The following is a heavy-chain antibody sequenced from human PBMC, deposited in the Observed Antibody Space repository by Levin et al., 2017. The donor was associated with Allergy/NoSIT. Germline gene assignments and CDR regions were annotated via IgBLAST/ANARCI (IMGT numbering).Heavy chain of an antibody. Sequence: SQTLSLTCAVYGGSFRGSYWSWIRQPPGKGLEWIGEINHSGSTNYNPSLKSRVTISVDTSKNQFSLKLSSVTAADTAVYYCARETKRGYSYGYSLNYYYYYMDVWGKGTTVTVSS. V-gene: IGHV4-34*01. CDR3: ARETKRGYSYGYSLNYYYYYMDV. D-gene: IGHD5-18*01. CDR2: INHSGST. CDR1: GGSFRGSY. J-gene: IGHJ6*03.